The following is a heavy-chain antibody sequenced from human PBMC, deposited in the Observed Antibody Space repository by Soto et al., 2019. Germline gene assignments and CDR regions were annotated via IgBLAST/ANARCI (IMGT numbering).Heavy chain of an antibody. CDR1: GFTFSDYY. CDR3: ARRSIFGPGYNWFDP. J-gene: IGHJ5*02. Sequence: PGGSLRLSCAASGFTFSDYYMSWIRQAPGKGLEWVSYISSSGSTIYYADSVKGRFTISRDNAKNSLYLQMNSLRAEDTAVYYCARRSIFGPGYNWFDPWGQGTLVTVSS. D-gene: IGHD3-3*01. V-gene: IGHV3-11*01. CDR2: ISSSGSTI.